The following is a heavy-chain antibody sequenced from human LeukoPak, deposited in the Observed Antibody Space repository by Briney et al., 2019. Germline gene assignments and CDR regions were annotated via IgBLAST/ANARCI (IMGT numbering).Heavy chain of an antibody. V-gene: IGHV3-15*01. CDR1: GFTFSNAW. J-gene: IGHJ4*02. D-gene: IGHD6-13*01. Sequence: PGGSLRLSCAASGFTFSNAWMSWVRQAPGKGLEWVGRIKSKTDGGTTDYAAPVKGRFTISRDDSKNTLYLQMNSLRAEDTAVYYCASEVSSSWYQLDYWGQGTLVTVSS. CDR2: IKSKTDGGTT. CDR3: ASEVSSSWYQLDY.